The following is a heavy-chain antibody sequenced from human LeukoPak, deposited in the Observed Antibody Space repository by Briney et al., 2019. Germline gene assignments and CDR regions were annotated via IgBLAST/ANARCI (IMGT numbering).Heavy chain of an antibody. V-gene: IGHV3-21*01. D-gene: IGHD3-22*01. J-gene: IGHJ4*02. CDR3: ARDIKYYDDSSGYSFDY. CDR2: ISSSSSYI. CDR1: GFIFSSYS. Sequence: GGSLRLSCAASGFIFSSYSMNWVRQAPGKGLEWVSSISSSSSYIYYADSVKGRFTISRDNAKNSLYLQMNSLRAEDTAVYYCARDIKYYDDSSGYSFDYWGQGTLVTVSS.